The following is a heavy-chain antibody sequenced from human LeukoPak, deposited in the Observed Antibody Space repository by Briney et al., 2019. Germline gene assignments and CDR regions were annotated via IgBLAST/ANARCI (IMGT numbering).Heavy chain of an antibody. CDR2: VYYSGST. D-gene: IGHD3-10*01. J-gene: IGHJ1*01. Sequence: SETLSLTCTVSGGSISGYYGSWIRQPPGRGLELIGFVYYSGSTKYNPSLKSRVTISVDTSKNQFSLKLTSVTAADTAVYYCARYGSGSYSDDHFQHWGQGTLVTVSS. CDR1: GGSISGYY. CDR3: ARYGSGSYSDDHFQH. V-gene: IGHV4-59*08.